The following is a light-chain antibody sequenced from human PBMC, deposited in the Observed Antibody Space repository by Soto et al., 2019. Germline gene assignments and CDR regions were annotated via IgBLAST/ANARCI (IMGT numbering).Light chain of an antibody. J-gene: IGLJ1*01. CDR1: SSDVGGYNY. CDR3: NSYTSSSTAV. CDR2: DVS. Sequence: QSALTQPASVSWSPGQSITISCTGTSSDVGGYNYVFWYQQHPGKAPKLMIYDVSNRPSGVSNRFSGSKSGSTASLTISGLQAEDEADYYCNSYTSSSTAVFGTGTKVTVL. V-gene: IGLV2-14*01.